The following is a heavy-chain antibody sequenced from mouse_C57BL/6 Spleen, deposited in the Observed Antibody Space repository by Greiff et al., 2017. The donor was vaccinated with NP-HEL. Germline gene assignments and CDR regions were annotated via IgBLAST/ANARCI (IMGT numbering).Heavy chain of an antibody. CDR2: IHPNSGST. J-gene: IGHJ4*01. CDR1: GYTFTSYW. Sequence: QVQLQQPGAELVKPGASVKLSCKASGYTFTSYWMHWVKQRPGQGLEWIGMIHPNSGSTNYNEKFKSKATLTVDKSSSTAYMQLSSLTSEDSAVYYCARETYYGSIDAMDYWGQGTSVTVSS. V-gene: IGHV1-64*01. D-gene: IGHD1-1*01. CDR3: ARETYYGSIDAMDY.